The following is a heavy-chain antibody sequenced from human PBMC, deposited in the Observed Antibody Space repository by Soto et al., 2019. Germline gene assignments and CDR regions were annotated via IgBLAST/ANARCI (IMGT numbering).Heavy chain of an antibody. J-gene: IGHJ6*02. CDR2: MTGRGGSI. D-gene: IGHD2-15*01. V-gene: IGHV3-23*01. Sequence: EVQLLESGGALVQSGGSLRLSCAASGFPFSEYGMTWVRQAPGRGLEWVSAMTGRGGSIHYAESVRGRFIISRDNTKNTLYRQMDRLRAGDTDVYYCAKGVMYSTKGLDVWGQGTTVTV. CDR1: GFPFSEYG. CDR3: AKGVMYSTKGLDV.